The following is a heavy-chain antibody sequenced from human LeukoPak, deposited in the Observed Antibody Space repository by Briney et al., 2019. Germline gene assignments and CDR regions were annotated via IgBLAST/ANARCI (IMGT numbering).Heavy chain of an antibody. CDR3: ARPRLLFGSGPILV. Sequence: SETLSLTCTVSGGSISSSSYYWGWIRRPPGKGLEWIGSIYYSGSTYYNPSLKSRVTISVDTSKNQFSLKLSSVTAADTAVYFCARPRLLFGSGPILVWGQGTLVTVSS. D-gene: IGHD3-10*01. V-gene: IGHV4-39*07. J-gene: IGHJ4*02. CDR1: GGSISSSSYY. CDR2: IYYSGST.